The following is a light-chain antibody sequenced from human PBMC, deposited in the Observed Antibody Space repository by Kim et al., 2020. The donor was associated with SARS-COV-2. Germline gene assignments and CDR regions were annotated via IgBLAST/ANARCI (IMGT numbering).Light chain of an antibody. CDR2: RNN. J-gene: IGLJ3*02. Sequence: RQTDTLTCTGDSNKVGNQGAAWRQQHQGHPPKLLSYRNNNRPSGISERLSASRSGNTASLTITGLQPEDEADYYCSAWDSSLSAWVFGGGTQLTVL. V-gene: IGLV10-54*01. CDR1: SNKVGNQG. CDR3: SAWDSSLSAWV.